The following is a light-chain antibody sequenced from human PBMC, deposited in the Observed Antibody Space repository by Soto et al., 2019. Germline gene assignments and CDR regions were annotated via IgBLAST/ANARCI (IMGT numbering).Light chain of an antibody. CDR1: QDISNY. CDR3: QQYDNLPGT. V-gene: IGKV1-33*01. Sequence: DIQMTQSPSSLSASVGDRVTITCQASQDISNYLNWYQQKPGKAPKLLIYDASNLETGVPSRFSGSRSGTDFIFTISSLQPEDIATYYCQQYDNLPGTFGGGTKVEIK. CDR2: DAS. J-gene: IGKJ4*01.